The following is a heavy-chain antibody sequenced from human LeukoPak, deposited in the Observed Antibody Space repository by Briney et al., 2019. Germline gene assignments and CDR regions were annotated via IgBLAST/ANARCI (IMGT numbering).Heavy chain of an antibody. CDR3: ARGPTYYDFWRGYYTEYYFDY. J-gene: IGHJ4*02. CDR2: ISAYNGNT. D-gene: IGHD3-3*01. V-gene: IGHV1-18*01. CDR1: GYTFTSYG. Sequence: ASVKVSCKASGYTFTSYGISWVRQAPGQGLEWMGWISAYNGNTNYAQKLQGRVTMTTDTSTSTAYMELRSLRSDDTAVYYCARGPTYYDFWRGYYTEYYFDYWGQGTLVTVSS.